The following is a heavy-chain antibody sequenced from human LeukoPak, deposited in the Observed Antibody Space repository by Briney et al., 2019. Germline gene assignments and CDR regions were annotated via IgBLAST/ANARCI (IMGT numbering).Heavy chain of an antibody. CDR1: GFTFDDYA. D-gene: IGHD3-9*01. CDR3: AKDGSRMGLRYFDWLGIAQFDY. CDR2: ISWNSDSL. V-gene: IGHV3-9*01. J-gene: IGHJ4*02. Sequence: GRSLRLSCAASGFTFDDYAMHCLRHAPGKGLEWVSGISWNSDSLGYADSVKGRLTISRDNAKNYLYLQMNSLRAEDTALYYCAKDGSRMGLRYFDWLGIAQFDYWGQGTLVTVSS.